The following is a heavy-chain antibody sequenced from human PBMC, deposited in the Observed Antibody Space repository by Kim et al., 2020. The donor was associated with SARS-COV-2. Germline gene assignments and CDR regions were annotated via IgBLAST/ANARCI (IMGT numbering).Heavy chain of an antibody. V-gene: IGHV4-61*07. J-gene: IGHJ5*02. CDR3: ARQARSSWPNWFDP. D-gene: IGHD6-13*01. Sequence: NPSLKGRSTISVDTSKNQFSLELSSVTAADTAVYYCARQARSSWPNWFDPWGQGTLVTVSS.